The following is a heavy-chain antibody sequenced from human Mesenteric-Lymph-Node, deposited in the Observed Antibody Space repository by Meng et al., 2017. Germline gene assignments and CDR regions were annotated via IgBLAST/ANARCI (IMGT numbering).Heavy chain of an antibody. CDR3: ARDVFYDSSGSSHESDF. Sequence: SETLSPTCTVPGGSISSGSYYWSWIRQPAGKGLEWIGRIYTRGSADYNPSLKSRVTMSVDPSKNQFSLKLTSVTAADTAVYFCARDVFYDSSGSSHESDFWGQGTLVTVSS. J-gene: IGHJ4*02. CDR2: IYTRGSA. CDR1: GGSISSGSYY. D-gene: IGHD3-22*01. V-gene: IGHV4-61*02.